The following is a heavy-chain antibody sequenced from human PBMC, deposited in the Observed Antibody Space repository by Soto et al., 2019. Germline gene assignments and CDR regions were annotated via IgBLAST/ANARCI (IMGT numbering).Heavy chain of an antibody. D-gene: IGHD3-3*01. V-gene: IGHV3-23*01. CDR1: EFIYISYG. J-gene: IGHJ4*02. CDR3: VKCDYYDFWSGYLFYFDS. Sequence: GGSLRLSCAASEFIYISYGMAWVRQAPGQGLEWVASISGGGSATYYADSVRGRFTVSRDNYKNTLSLQMNGLRAEDTAVYYCVKCDYYDFWSGYLFYFDSWGQGTLVTVSS. CDR2: ISGGGSAT.